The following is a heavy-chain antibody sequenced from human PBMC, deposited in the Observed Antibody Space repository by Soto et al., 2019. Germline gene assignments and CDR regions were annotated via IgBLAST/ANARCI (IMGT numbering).Heavy chain of an antibody. V-gene: IGHV3-20*04. Sequence: AALRLSCAASGFTFKDYGMYWVRQAPGKGLEWVSGINGNGRSTGYADSVQGRFTISRDNAKNSLYLEMNSLRAEDTALYYCAREIYDILTGPIDYWGQGSLVTVSS. J-gene: IGHJ4*02. CDR2: INGNGRST. CDR1: GFTFKDYG. D-gene: IGHD3-9*01. CDR3: AREIYDILTGPIDY.